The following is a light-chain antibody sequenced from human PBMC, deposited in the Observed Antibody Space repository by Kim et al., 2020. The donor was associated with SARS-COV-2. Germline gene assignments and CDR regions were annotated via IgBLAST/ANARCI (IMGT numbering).Light chain of an antibody. CDR3: AAWDDSLNGYV. CDR1: NSNIGSKS. Sequence: GQRVPISWSGSNSNIGSKSVNWDQPPPGTAPKVLNYSNNQRPSGVPDRFSASKSGSSASLAISGLQSEDEADYYCAAWDDSLNGYVFATGTKVTVL. V-gene: IGLV1-44*01. CDR2: SNN. J-gene: IGLJ1*01.